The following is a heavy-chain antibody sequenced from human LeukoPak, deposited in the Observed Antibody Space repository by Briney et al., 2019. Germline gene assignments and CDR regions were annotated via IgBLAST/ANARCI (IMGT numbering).Heavy chain of an antibody. J-gene: IGHJ4*02. Sequence: SVKVSCKVSGITLNDLSIQWVRQAPGKGLEWMGGFDPEDGETIYAPKFQARVTMTQDTYEDTAYMELSSLRSEDTAVYYCATDGIPGATTTLDYWGQGTLVTVSS. D-gene: IGHD1-26*01. CDR3: ATDGIPGATTTLDY. CDR1: GITLNDLS. CDR2: FDPEDGET. V-gene: IGHV1-24*01.